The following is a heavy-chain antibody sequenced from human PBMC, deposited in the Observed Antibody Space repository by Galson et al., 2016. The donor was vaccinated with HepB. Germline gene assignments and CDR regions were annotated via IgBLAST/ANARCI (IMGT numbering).Heavy chain of an antibody. V-gene: IGHV3-33*01. CDR2: IWYDGGNK. CDR3: ARDNVGYYPSGRNFYSMDL. J-gene: IGHJ6*02. CDR1: GFTFNMYG. Sequence: SLRLSCAASGFTFNMYGMHWVRQPPGKGLGWVADIWYDGGNKYYADSVKGRFTISRDNSKSMVNLQMNSLRVEDTAVYYCARDNVGYYPSGRNFYSMDLWGQGTTVTVSS. D-gene: IGHD3-10*01.